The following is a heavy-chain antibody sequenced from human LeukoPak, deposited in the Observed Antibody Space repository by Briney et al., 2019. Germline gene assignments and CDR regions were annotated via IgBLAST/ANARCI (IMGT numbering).Heavy chain of an antibody. J-gene: IGHJ4*02. Sequence: ASVKVSFKASGYTFTSYAMNWVRQAPAQGLEWVGWINTNTGNPTYAQGFTGRFVFSLDTSVSTAYLQISSLKAEDTAVYYCARDESSINMVRGVHRGDYWGQGTLVTVSS. CDR3: ARDESSINMVRGVHRGDY. CDR1: GYTFTSYA. D-gene: IGHD3-10*01. V-gene: IGHV7-4-1*02. CDR2: INTNTGNP.